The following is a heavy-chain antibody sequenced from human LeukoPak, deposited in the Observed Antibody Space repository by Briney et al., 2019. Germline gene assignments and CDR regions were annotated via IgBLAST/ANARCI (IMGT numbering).Heavy chain of an antibody. D-gene: IGHD5-12*01. CDR2: INRSGST. Sequence: PSETLSLTCAVYGGSFSGYYWSWIRQPPGKGLEWIGGINRSGSTNYNPSLKSRVTISVDTSKNQFSLKLSSVTAADTAVYYCARGARTPSGYGSRTAGRANWFDPWGQGTLVTVSS. V-gene: IGHV4-34*01. J-gene: IGHJ5*02. CDR1: GGSFSGYY. CDR3: ARGARTPSGYGSRTAGRANWFDP.